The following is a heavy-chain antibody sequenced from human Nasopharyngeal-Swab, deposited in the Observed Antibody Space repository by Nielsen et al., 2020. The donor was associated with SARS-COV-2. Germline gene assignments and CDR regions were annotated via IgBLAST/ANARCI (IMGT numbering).Heavy chain of an antibody. D-gene: IGHD3-3*01. Sequence: ASVKVSCKASGYTFTSYYMHWVRQAPGQGLEWMGIINPSGGSTGYAQKFQGRVTMTRDTSTSTVYMELSSLRSEDTAVYYCARELYYDFWSGYSNPHYGMDVWGQGTTVTVSS. CDR1: GYTFTSYY. CDR2: INPSGGST. V-gene: IGHV1-46*01. J-gene: IGHJ6*02. CDR3: ARELYYDFWSGYSNPHYGMDV.